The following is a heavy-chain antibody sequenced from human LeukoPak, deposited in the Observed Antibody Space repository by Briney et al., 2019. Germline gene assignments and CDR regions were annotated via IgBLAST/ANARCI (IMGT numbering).Heavy chain of an antibody. Sequence: GGSLRLSCAASGLSIGDNSMHWVRHAPGKGLEWVSLISWDESTTYYSDVVNGRFTVSRDSSKNSIHLQMNSLRTEATALYYCARGPNRWWVVSRNWGMDVWGQGPTVTVSS. V-gene: IGHV3-43*01. J-gene: IGHJ6*02. CDR2: ISWDESTT. D-gene: IGHD2-15*01. CDR3: ARGPNRWWVVSRNWGMDV. CDR1: GLSIGDNS.